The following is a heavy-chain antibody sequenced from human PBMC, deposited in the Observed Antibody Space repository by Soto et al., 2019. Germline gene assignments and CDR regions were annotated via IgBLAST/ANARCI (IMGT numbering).Heavy chain of an antibody. CDR2: IYTGDSGA. CDR3: ARHVSGYSGRYLAFDI. D-gene: IGHD1-26*01. CDR1: GDRFNHYY. J-gene: IGHJ3*02. Sequence: GESLKLSCQGPGDRFNHYYIGWVRQIPGKGLEWMGLIYTGDSGASYSPSFKGQVTISADKSISTAYLQWSSLTASDTAIYYCARHVSGYSGRYLAFDIWGQGTMVTVSS. V-gene: IGHV5-51*01.